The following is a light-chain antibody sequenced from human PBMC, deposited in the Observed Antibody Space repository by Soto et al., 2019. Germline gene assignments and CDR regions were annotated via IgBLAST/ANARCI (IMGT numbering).Light chain of an antibody. J-gene: IGKJ4*01. CDR1: QTISGF. V-gene: IGKV1-39*01. Sequence: DIQMTQSPSSLSASGGDRVAITCRASQTISGFLNWYQQKPGEAPKLLIYAASTLQSGVPSRFSGSGSGTDFTLTISSLQPEDFATYCCQQSYIAPLTFGGGTKWIS. CDR3: QQSYIAPLT. CDR2: AAS.